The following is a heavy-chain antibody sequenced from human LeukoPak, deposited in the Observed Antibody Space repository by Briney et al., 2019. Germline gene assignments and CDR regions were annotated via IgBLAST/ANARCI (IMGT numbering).Heavy chain of an antibody. V-gene: IGHV3-23*01. J-gene: IGHJ4*02. Sequence: PGGSLRLSCAASGFTFKSYAMSWVRQAPGKGLEWVSVIGGSGVNTYYADSVKGRFTISRDNSKDTVYLQMNSLRGEDTALYYCAKRATYSSPWGLFDYWGQGTVVTVSS. CDR3: AKRATYSSPWGLFDY. D-gene: IGHD6-19*01. CDR2: IGGSGVNT. CDR1: GFTFKSYA.